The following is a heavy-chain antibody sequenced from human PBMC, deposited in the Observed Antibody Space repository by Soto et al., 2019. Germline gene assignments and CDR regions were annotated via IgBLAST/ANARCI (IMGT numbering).Heavy chain of an antibody. V-gene: IGHV3-30*18. J-gene: IGHJ4*02. CDR2: ISHDGRED. Sequence: QVQLVESGGGVVQPGRSLRLSCAASGFTFSNHGMHWVRQAPGKGLEWVSVISHDGREDYYAESVRGRFTISRDNSKNTLYLQMNSLRPEDTAVYYCTKDRSPGCGGDCHFDYWSQGSLVSVSS. D-gene: IGHD2-21*02. CDR1: GFTFSNHG. CDR3: TKDRSPGCGGDCHFDY.